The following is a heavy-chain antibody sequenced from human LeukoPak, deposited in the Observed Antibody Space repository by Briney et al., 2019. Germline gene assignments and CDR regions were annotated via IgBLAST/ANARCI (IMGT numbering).Heavy chain of an antibody. D-gene: IGHD3-10*01. V-gene: IGHV4-39*01. CDR3: ARHDYYGSGSPNWFDP. Sequence: SETLSLTCTVSGGAISISSHYWGWIRQPPGKGLEWIGSIYYSGSTYYNPSLKSRVTISVVMSENQFSLKLSSVTAADTAVYYCARHDYYGSGSPNWFDPWGQGTLVTVSA. J-gene: IGHJ5*02. CDR2: IYYSGST. CDR1: GGAISISSHY.